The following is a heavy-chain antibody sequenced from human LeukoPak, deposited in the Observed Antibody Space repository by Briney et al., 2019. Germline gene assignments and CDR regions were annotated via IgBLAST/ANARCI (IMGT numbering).Heavy chain of an antibody. CDR2: INPSSGGT. J-gene: IGHJ5*02. D-gene: IGHD5-18*01. Sequence: ASVKVSCKASGYTFTGYYMHWVRQAPGQGLEWMGRINPSSGGTNYAQKFQGRVTMTRDTSISTAYMELSRLRSDDTAVYYCARGRGYSLGNWFDPWGQGTLVTVSS. CDR3: ARGRGYSLGNWFDP. V-gene: IGHV1-2*06. CDR1: GYTFTGYY.